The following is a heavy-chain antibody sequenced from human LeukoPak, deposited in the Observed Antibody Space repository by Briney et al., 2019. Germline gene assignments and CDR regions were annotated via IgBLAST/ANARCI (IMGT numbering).Heavy chain of an antibody. J-gene: IGHJ5*02. CDR3: AKVNTWFDP. V-gene: IGHV4-39*01. Sequence: SETLSLTCTVSGGSISSSSSYYWGWIRQPPGKGLEWIGNIHHSGSTYYTPSLKSRVTISVDSSKNQLSLKLSSVTAADSAIYYCAKVNTWFDPWGQGALVTVSS. CDR1: GGSISSSSSYY. D-gene: IGHD2/OR15-2a*01. CDR2: IHHSGST.